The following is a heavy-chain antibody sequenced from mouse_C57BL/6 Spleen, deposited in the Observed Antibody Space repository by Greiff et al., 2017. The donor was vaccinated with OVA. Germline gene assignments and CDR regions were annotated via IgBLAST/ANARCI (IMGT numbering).Heavy chain of an antibody. Sequence: EVKLMESGGGLVKPGGSLKLSCAASGFTFSDYGMHWVRQAPEKGLEWVAYISSGSSTIHYADTVKGRFTISRDNAKNTLFLQMTSLRSEDTAMYYCARAHYGSSYDYFDYWGQGTTLTVSS. CDR1: GFTFSDYG. J-gene: IGHJ2*01. CDR3: ARAHYGSSYDYFDY. D-gene: IGHD1-1*01. CDR2: ISSGSSTI. V-gene: IGHV5-17*01.